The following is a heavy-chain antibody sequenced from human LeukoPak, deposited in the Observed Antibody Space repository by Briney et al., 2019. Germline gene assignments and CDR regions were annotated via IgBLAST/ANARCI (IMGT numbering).Heavy chain of an antibody. CDR2: ISSSGSTI. CDR1: GFTFSDYY. D-gene: IGHD2-2*01. J-gene: IGHJ6*03. CDR3: ARLVEPAARAPYYMDV. Sequence: PGGSLRLSCAASGFTFSDYYMSWIRQAPGKGLEWVSYISSSGSTIYYADSVKGRFTISRDNAKNSLYLQMNSLRAEDTAVYYCARLVEPAARAPYYMDVWGKGTTVTVSS. V-gene: IGHV3-11*01.